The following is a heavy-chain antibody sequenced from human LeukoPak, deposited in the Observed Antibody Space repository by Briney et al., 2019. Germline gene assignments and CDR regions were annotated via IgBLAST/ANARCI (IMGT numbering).Heavy chain of an antibody. Sequence: GGSLRLSRAASGFTVSSNYMSWVRQAPGKGLEWVSVIYSGGSTYYADSVKGRFTISRDNSKNTLYLQMNSLRAEDTAVYYCARVWGYDFWSGYPYYFDYWGQGTLVTVSS. D-gene: IGHD3-3*01. J-gene: IGHJ4*02. V-gene: IGHV3-66*02. CDR3: ARVWGYDFWSGYPYYFDY. CDR2: IYSGGST. CDR1: GFTVSSNY.